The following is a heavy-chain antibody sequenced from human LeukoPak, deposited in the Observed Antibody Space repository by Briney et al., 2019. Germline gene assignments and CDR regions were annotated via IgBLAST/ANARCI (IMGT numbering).Heavy chain of an antibody. CDR2: MNPNSGNT. CDR3: VRGYGDHGH. J-gene: IGHJ4*02. CDR1: GYTFTSYD. V-gene: IGHV1-8*01. D-gene: IGHD4-17*01. Sequence: ASVKVSCKASGYTFTSYDINWVRQATGQGLEWMGWMNPNSGNTGYAQKFQGRVTMTRNTSISTAYMELRGLRSDDTAVYYCVRGYGDHGHWGQGTLVTVSS.